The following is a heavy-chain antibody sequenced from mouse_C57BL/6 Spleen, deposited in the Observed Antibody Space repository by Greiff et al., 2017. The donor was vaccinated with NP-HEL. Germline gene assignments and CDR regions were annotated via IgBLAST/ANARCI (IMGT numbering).Heavy chain of an antibody. Sequence: QVQLQQPGAELVKPGASVKVSCKASGYTFTSYWMHWVKQRPGQGLEWIGRINPSDSDTNYNQKFKGKATLTVDKSSSTAYMQLSSLTSEDSAVYYCALAQAKGGAMDYWGQGTSVTVSS. CDR1: GYTFTSYW. J-gene: IGHJ4*01. CDR3: ALAQAKGGAMDY. V-gene: IGHV1-74*01. CDR2: INPSDSDT. D-gene: IGHD3-2*02.